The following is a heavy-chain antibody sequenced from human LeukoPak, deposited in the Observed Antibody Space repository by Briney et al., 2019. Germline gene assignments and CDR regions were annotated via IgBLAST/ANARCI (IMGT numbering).Heavy chain of an antibody. V-gene: IGHV3-30*03. D-gene: IGHD1-26*01. CDR1: GFTFSSYG. CDR2: ISYDGSNK. J-gene: IGHJ3*01. Sequence: GGSLRLSCAASGFTFSSYGMHWVRQVPGKGLEWVAVISYDGSNKYHADSVKGRFTISRDNSKNTLYLQMNSLRAEDTAVYYCARRGASTGAFDVWGQGTMVTVSS. CDR3: ARRGASTGAFDV.